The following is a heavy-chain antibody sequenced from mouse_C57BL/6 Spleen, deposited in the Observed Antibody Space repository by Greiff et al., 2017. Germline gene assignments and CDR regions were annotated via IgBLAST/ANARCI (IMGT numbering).Heavy chain of an antibody. CDR2: IYPGSGST. CDR1: GYTFTSYW. CDR3: ARGILRSYAMDY. V-gene: IGHV1-55*01. J-gene: IGHJ4*01. Sequence: VQLQQPGAELVKPGASVKMSCKASGYTFTSYWITWVKQRPGQGLEWIGDIYPGSGSTNYNEKFKSKATLTVDTSSSTAYMQLSSLTSEDSEVYYCARGILRSYAMDYWGQGTSVTVSS. D-gene: IGHD1-1*01.